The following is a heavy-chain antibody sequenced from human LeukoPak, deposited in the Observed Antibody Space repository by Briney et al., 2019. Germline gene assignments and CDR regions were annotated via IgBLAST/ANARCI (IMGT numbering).Heavy chain of an antibody. D-gene: IGHD1-26*01. CDR3: ARTIVGAAFDY. V-gene: IGHV3-74*01. CDR2: IDGDGSST. J-gene: IGHJ4*02. Sequence: GGSLRLSCAASGFTFSDSAMTWVRQAPGKGLVWVSRIDGDGSSTSYADSVKGRFTISRDNAKNTLYLQMTSLRAEDTAVYYCARTIVGAAFDYWGQGTLVTVSS. CDR1: GFTFSDSA.